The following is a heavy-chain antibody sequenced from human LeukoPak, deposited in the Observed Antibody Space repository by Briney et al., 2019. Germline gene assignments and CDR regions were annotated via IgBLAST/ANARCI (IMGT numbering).Heavy chain of an antibody. Sequence: ASVKVSCKASGYTFTSYDINWVRQATGQGLEWMGWMNPNSGNTGYAQKFQGRVTMTRNTSISTAYMELSSLRSEDTAAYYCARAYSSSWYWFDPWGQGTLVTVSS. CDR1: GYTFTSYD. D-gene: IGHD6-13*01. J-gene: IGHJ5*02. V-gene: IGHV1-8*01. CDR3: ARAYSSSWYWFDP. CDR2: MNPNSGNT.